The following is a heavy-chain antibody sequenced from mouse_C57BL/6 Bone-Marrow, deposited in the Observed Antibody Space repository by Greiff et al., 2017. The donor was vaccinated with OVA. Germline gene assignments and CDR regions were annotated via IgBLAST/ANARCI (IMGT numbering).Heavy chain of an antibody. CDR1: GYTFTSYW. D-gene: IGHD2-12*01. CDR3: ARYDSCGFDV. CDR2: IDPSDSYT. V-gene: IGHV1-69*01. Sequence: QVQLQQPGAELVMPGASVKLSCKASGYTFTSYWMHWVKQRPGQGLEWIGEIDPSDSYTNYNQKFKGKSTLTVDKSSSTAYMQLSSLTSEDSAVYYCARYDSCGFDVWGTGTTVTVSS. J-gene: IGHJ1*03.